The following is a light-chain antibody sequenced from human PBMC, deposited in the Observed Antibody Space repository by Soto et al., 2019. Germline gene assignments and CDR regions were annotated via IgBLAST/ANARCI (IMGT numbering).Light chain of an antibody. V-gene: IGLV4-60*02. Sequence: QLVLTQSSSASASLGSSVKLTCTLSSGHSSYIIAWHQQQPGKAPRYLMKLEGSGSYNKGSGVPDRFSGSSSGADRYLTISNLQFEDEADYYCETWDGNTQEVFGGGTQLTVL. CDR1: SGHSSYI. CDR2: LEGSGSY. CDR3: ETWDGNTQEV. J-gene: IGLJ3*02.